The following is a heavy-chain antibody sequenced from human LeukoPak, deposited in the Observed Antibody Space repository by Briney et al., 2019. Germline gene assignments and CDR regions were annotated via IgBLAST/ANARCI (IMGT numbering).Heavy chain of an antibody. CDR3: ARGQVLGN. D-gene: IGHD2/OR15-2a*01. CDR1: GFTVSSNY. V-gene: IGHV3-53*01. J-gene: IGHJ4*02. CDR2: IYSGDST. Sequence: PGESLRLSCAASGFTVSSNYMSWVRQAPAEGLEWVSVIYSGDSTYYADSVRGRFTISRDNSKNTLYLQMNSLRAEDTAVYYCARGQVLGNWGQGTLVTVSS.